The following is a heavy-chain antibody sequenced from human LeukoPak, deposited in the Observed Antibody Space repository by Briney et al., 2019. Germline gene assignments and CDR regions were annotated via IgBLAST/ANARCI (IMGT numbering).Heavy chain of an antibody. J-gene: IGHJ6*02. Sequence: GGSLRLSCAASGFTFSSYGMHWVRQAPGKGLEWVSVIYSGGSTYYADSVKGRFTISRDNSKNTLYLQMNSLRAEDTAVYYCARGSRGYSYPLTNYYYYGMDVWGQGTTVTVSS. CDR3: ARGSRGYSYPLTNYYYYGMDV. CDR2: IYSGGST. CDR1: GFTFSSYG. D-gene: IGHD5-18*01. V-gene: IGHV3-53*01.